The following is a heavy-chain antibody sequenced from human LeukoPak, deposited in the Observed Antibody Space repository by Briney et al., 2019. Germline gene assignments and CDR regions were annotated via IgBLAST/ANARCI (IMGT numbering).Heavy chain of an antibody. J-gene: IGHJ4*02. D-gene: IGHD6-13*01. CDR3: ARQESSSWYVSSFGGER. Sequence: SETLSLTCTVSGGSISSSSYYWGWIRQPPGKGLERIGSIYYSGSTYYNPSLKSRVTISVDTSKNQFSLKLSSVTAADTAVYYCARQESSSWYVSSFGGERWGQRTLVTVSS. V-gene: IGHV4-39*01. CDR1: GGSISSSSYY. CDR2: IYYSGST.